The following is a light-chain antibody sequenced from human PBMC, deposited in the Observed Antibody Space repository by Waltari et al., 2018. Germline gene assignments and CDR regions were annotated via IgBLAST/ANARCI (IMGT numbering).Light chain of an antibody. CDR3: QQSYNAPLT. CDR1: QSSGPF. J-gene: IGKJ4*01. CDR2: AAS. V-gene: IGKV1-39*01. Sequence: DIQMTQSPSSLSASVGDRVTITCRAIQSSGPFLNWYQQKPGKAPNLLIYAASNLQGGVPSRFSGSGSGTDFTLTISSLQPEDFGTYYCQQSYNAPLTFGGGTKVEIK.